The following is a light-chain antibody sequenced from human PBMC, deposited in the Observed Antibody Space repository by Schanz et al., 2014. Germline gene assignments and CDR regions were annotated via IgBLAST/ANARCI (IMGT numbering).Light chain of an antibody. CDR2: GAS. Sequence: EVLMTQSPATLSVSPGERATLSCWASQSVGSSLAWYQQKPGQAPRLLIYGASSRATGIPDRFSGSGSGTDFTLTISRLEHEDFAIYYCQQYHTSRTFGQGTKVEIK. CDR3: QQYHTSRT. CDR1: QSVGSS. J-gene: IGKJ1*01. V-gene: IGKV3D-15*01.